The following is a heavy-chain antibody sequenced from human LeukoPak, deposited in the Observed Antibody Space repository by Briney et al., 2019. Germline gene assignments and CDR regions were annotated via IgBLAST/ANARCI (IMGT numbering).Heavy chain of an antibody. CDR2: MSPNVDTT. Sequence: GASVRLSCKASGYIFSGYYIHWVRQAPGQGLEWMGWMSPNVDTTHFAQRFQGRVTMTRDTSITTAYMELSGLTSDDTAVYYCARGAGSSSLPGHYVYFMDVWGKGTTVTVSS. CDR1: GYIFSGYY. D-gene: IGHD6-6*01. CDR3: ARGAGSSSLPGHYVYFMDV. V-gene: IGHV1-2*02. J-gene: IGHJ6*03.